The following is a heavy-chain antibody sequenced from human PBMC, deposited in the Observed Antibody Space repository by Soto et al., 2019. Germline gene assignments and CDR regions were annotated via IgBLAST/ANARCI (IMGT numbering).Heavy chain of an antibody. CDR1: GFSFSSYS. CDR3: ARDYGSGFDP. Sequence: GGSLRLSCAASGFSFSSYSMNWVRRAPGKGLEWVSSIRSSSSYIYYADSVKGRFTISRDNAKNSLYLQMNSLRAEDTAVYYCARDYGSGFDPWGQGTLVTVSS. D-gene: IGHD3-10*01. CDR2: IRSSSSYI. V-gene: IGHV3-21*06. J-gene: IGHJ5*02.